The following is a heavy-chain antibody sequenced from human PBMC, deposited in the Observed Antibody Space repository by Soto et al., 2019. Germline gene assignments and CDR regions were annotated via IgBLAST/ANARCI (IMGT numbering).Heavy chain of an antibody. J-gene: IGHJ3*02. CDR2: ISKDGSKK. Sequence: QVQLVESGGGVVQPGRSLRLSCAASGFMFSGFGMHWVRQAPGKGLQWVAGISKDGSKKYYGVSVKGRFTISRDNSRKTLYLQMNGLRAEDTAVYYCANPSGYYFGLGSHDEASDMWGQGTVVTVFS. CDR1: GFMFSGFG. D-gene: IGHD3-10*01. CDR3: ANPSGYYFGLGSHDEASDM. V-gene: IGHV3-30*18.